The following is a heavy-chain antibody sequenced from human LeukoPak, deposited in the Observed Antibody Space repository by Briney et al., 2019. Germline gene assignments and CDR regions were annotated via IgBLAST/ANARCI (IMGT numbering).Heavy chain of an antibody. CDR1: GYSLNDLS. Sequence: ASVKVSCKVSGYSLNDLSLQWVRQAPGQGLEWTGGFNPEHTETIYSQKFQGRVTLTEDTSTDTAYMELCSLRSEDTAMYFCAQQKAGYSGSPSWFDPWGQGTLVTVSS. J-gene: IGHJ5*02. CDR2: FNPEHTET. V-gene: IGHV1-24*01. CDR3: AQQKAGYSGSPSWFDP. D-gene: IGHD5-12*01.